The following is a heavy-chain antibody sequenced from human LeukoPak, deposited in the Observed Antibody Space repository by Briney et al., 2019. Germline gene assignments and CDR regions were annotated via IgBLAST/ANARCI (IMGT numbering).Heavy chain of an antibody. CDR2: INHSGST. CDR3: ARLRITMVRGVHSAFDY. J-gene: IGHJ4*02. Sequence: SETLSLTCAVYGGSFSGYYWSWIRQPPGKGLEWIGEINHSGSTNYNPSLKSRVTISVDTSKNQFSLKLSSVTAADTAVYYCARLRITMVRGVHSAFDYWGQGTLVTVSS. V-gene: IGHV4-34*01. D-gene: IGHD3-10*01. CDR1: GGSFSGYY.